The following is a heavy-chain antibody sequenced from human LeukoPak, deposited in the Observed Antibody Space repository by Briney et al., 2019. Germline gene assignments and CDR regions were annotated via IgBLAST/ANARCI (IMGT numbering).Heavy chain of an antibody. V-gene: IGHV3-30*03. CDR3: ARGRGLTTSFYLDV. Sequence: GGSLRLSCAASGFTFSSYGMHWVRQAPGKGLEWVAVISYDGSNKYYADSVKGRFTISRDNSKNTLYLQMNSLRAEDTAVYYCARGRGLTTSFYLDVWGKGTTVTVSS. D-gene: IGHD3-22*01. CDR1: GFTFSSYG. CDR2: ISYDGSNK. J-gene: IGHJ6*03.